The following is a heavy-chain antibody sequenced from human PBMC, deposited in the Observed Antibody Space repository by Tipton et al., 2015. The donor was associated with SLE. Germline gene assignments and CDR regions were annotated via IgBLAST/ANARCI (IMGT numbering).Heavy chain of an antibody. D-gene: IGHD6-13*01. CDR1: GGSISSNY. Sequence: TLSLTCTVSGGSISSNYWIWIRQPPGKGLEWIGYISDGGGTNHNPSLKGRVTFSIDKSTNQFSLKLNSVTAADTAVYYCTRGRGSSWYGELDFWGQGTLVTVSP. CDR2: ISDGGGT. CDR3: TRGRGSSWYGELDF. V-gene: IGHV4-59*12. J-gene: IGHJ4*02.